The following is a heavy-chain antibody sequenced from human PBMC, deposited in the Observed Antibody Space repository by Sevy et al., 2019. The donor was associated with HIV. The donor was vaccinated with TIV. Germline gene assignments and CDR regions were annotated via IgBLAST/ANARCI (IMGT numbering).Heavy chain of an antibody. Sequence: GGSLRLSCAASGFTFSDYWLSWVRQAPGKGLEWVANIKQDGSEKYYVDSVKGRFTISRDNAKNSLYLQMNSLRAEDTAVYYCARDLGVVVIDDAFDIWGQGTMVTVSS. V-gene: IGHV3-7*01. CDR1: GFTFSDYW. J-gene: IGHJ3*02. D-gene: IGHD2-21*01. CDR3: ARDLGVVVIDDAFDI. CDR2: IKQDGSEK.